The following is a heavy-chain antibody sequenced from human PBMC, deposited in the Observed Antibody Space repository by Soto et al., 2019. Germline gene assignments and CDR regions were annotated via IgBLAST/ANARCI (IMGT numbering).Heavy chain of an antibody. V-gene: IGHV1-69*12. CDR2: IMPIFRAP. CDR3: ASWLKGPDIGNYYYGMDV. CDR1: GGAFSDYA. Sequence: QVQLVQSGAEVKKPGSSVKVSCKASGGAFSDYAFSRVRQAPGQGLEWLGGIMPIFRAPDYAQKFQGRVTITADEFTRTAYMEMNSPRSEDTAVYYCASWLKGPDIGNYYYGMDVWGQGTTVTVS. J-gene: IGHJ6*02. D-gene: IGHD2-15*01.